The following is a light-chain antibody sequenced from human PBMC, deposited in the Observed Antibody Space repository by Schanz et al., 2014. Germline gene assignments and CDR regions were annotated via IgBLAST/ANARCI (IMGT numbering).Light chain of an antibody. CDR2: DAS. Sequence: DIQMTQSPSSLSASVGDRVTLSCQASHDIRKYLNWYQQKPGKPPKLLIYDASTLETGVPSRFSGSGSGTDFTFTISRLQPEDSATYYCQQATSLITFGQGTRLEIK. CDR1: HDIRKY. CDR3: QQATSLIT. J-gene: IGKJ5*01. V-gene: IGKV1-33*01.